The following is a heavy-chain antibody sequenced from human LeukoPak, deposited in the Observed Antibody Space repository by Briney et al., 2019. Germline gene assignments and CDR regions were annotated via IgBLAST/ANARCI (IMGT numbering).Heavy chain of an antibody. J-gene: IGHJ4*02. CDR2: IDGGATT. CDR1: GLTFSTST. D-gene: IGHD2-2*01. CDR3: AKDGHCSSTSCQFDY. V-gene: IGHV3-23*01. Sequence: GGPLRLSCVASGLTFSTSTFSWVRQAPGKGLEWVSAIDGGATTYYADSAKGRFAISRDNAKNTLSLHMDSLTAEDTAIYFCAKDGHCSSTSCQFDYWGQGTLVTVSS.